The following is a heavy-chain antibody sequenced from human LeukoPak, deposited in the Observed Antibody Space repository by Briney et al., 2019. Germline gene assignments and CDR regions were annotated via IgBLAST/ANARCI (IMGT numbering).Heavy chain of an antibody. CDR2: ISYDGSNK. Sequence: PGGSLRLSCAASGFTLSSYAMHWVRQAPGKGLEWVAVISYDGSNKYYADSVKGRFTISRDNSKNTLYLQMNSLRAEDTAVYYCARGAYRWSAQYYFDYWGQGTLVTVSS. CDR3: ARGAYRWSAQYYFDY. V-gene: IGHV3-30*04. CDR1: GFTLSSYA. D-gene: IGHD2-21*01. J-gene: IGHJ4*02.